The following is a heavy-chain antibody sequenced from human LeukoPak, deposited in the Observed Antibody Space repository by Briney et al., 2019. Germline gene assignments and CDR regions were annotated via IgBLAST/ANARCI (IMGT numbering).Heavy chain of an antibody. CDR2: IYPGDSDT. CDR1: GYTFTGYY. J-gene: IGHJ5*02. Sequence: GASVKVSCKASGYTFTGYYMHWVRQMPGKGLEWMGIIYPGDSDTRYSPSFQGQVTISADKSISTAYLHWSSLQASDTAMYYCARIDYGDYGTLDPWGQGTLVTLSS. V-gene: IGHV5-51*01. D-gene: IGHD4-17*01. CDR3: ARIDYGDYGTLDP.